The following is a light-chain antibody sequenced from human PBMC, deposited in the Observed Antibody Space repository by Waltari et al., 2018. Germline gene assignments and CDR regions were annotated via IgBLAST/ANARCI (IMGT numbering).Light chain of an antibody. CDR2: GAS. V-gene: IGKV3D-15*01. CDR3: QQYNNWPPLFT. J-gene: IGKJ3*01. Sequence: EIVMTQSPATLSVSPGDRATLPCRASQSISNNLAWYQQKPGQAPRLLIYGASTRATGIPARFSGNRSGTEFTLIISSLQSEDFAVYYCQQYNNWPPLFTFGPGTKVDMK. CDR1: QSISNN.